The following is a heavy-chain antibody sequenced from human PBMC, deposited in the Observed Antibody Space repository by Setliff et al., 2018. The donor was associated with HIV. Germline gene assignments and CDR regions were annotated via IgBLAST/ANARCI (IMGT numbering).Heavy chain of an antibody. CDR3: ARAGVYYDSSGYCIDY. CDR2: ISSGSSYI. CDR1: GLTFSSYS. V-gene: IGHV3-21*01. Sequence: SCAASGLTFSSYSMNWVRQAPGKGLEWVSSISSGSSYIYYAESVKGRFTISRDNAKNSLYPQMNSLRAEDTAVYYCARAGVYYDSSGYCIDYWGQGTLVTVSS. D-gene: IGHD3-22*01. J-gene: IGHJ4*02.